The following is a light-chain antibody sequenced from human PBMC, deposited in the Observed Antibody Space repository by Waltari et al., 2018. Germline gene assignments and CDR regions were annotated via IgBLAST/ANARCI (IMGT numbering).Light chain of an antibody. CDR1: QSVLSNSDNRNF. CDR3: HQYYSTPQT. V-gene: IGKV4-1*01. Sequence: DIVLTQSPDSLAVSLGERATLNFKSSQSVLSNSDNRNFLAWYQQKPGHPPKLLIYWASTRESGVPDRFSGSGSATDFTLTISSLQAEDVAVYYCHQYYSTPQTFGQGTKLEIK. CDR2: WAS. J-gene: IGKJ2*01.